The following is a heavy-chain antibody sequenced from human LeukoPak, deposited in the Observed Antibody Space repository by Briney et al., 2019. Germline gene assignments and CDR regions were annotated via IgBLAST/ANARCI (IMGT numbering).Heavy chain of an antibody. J-gene: IGHJ4*02. CDR1: CGSVSGGSNC. CDR2: IYYSGNT. D-gene: IGHD6-19*01. V-gene: IGHV4-61*01. Sequence: KPSETLSLTYTVSCGSVSGGSNCWSWIRQPPGKGLEWIGFIYYSGNTKYNPSLESRATISVDTSKNQFSLKLTSLTTADTSVYYCARGGLSSGWNYWGRGALVTVSS. CDR3: ARGGLSSGWNY.